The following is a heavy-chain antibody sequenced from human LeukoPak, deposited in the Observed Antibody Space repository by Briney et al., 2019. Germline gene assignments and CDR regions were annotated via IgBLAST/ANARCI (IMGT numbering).Heavy chain of an antibody. V-gene: IGHV4-59*01. CDR1: DGSISSTY. D-gene: IGHD3-10*01. Sequence: PSETLSLTCTVSDGSISSTYWSWIRQPPGKGLEWIGYVYYSGSTNYNPSLKSRVTISVDTSKTQFSLKLSSVTAADTAVYYCAGLYYAGSGTNDYWGQGILVTVSS. J-gene: IGHJ4*02. CDR2: VYYSGST. CDR3: AGLYYAGSGTNDY.